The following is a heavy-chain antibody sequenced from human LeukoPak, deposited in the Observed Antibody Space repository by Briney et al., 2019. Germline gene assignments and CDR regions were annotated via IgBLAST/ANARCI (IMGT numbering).Heavy chain of an antibody. CDR2: IFYSGTT. V-gene: IGHV4-31*03. CDR3: TKTRSLWFGEFEGY. D-gene: IGHD3-10*01. Sequence: SETLSLTCTVSGGSITSGDYYWTWIRQYPGKGLEWIGYIFYSGTTFYNPSLRSRLTFSLDTSKNQSSLKLTSVTAADTALYYCTKTRSLWFGEFEGYWGQGTLVSVSS. J-gene: IGHJ4*02. CDR1: GGSITSGDYY.